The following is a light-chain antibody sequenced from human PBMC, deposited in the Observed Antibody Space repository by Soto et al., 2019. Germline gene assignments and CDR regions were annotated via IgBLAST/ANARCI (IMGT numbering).Light chain of an antibody. J-gene: IGLJ1*01. Sequence: QSALTQPRSVSGSPGQSVTISCTGTSSDVGGYNYVSWYQQHPGKAPKLLIYDVSKRPSGVPDRFSGSKSDNTASLTISGLQAEDEADYYCCSYAGSYTLYDFGTGTKLTVL. CDR1: SSDVGGYNY. CDR2: DVS. CDR3: CSYAGSYTLYD. V-gene: IGLV2-11*01.